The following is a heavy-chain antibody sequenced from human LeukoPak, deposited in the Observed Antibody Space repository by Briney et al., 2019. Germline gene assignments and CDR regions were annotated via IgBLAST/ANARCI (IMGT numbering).Heavy chain of an antibody. Sequence: GGSLRLSCAASGFTFSDYYMSWIRQAPGKGLEWVSYISSSGSTIYYADSVKRRFTISSDNATNSLYLQMNSLRAEDTAVYYCARYCSSTSCYGYWDYYYYYMDVWGQGTLVTVSS. J-gene: IGHJ6*03. CDR2: ISSSGSTI. CDR3: ARYCSSTSCYGYWDYYYYYMDV. D-gene: IGHD2-2*01. V-gene: IGHV3-11*01. CDR1: GFTFSDYY.